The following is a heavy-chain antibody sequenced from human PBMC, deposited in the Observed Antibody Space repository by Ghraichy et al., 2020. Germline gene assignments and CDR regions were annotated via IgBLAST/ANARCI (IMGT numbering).Heavy chain of an antibody. Sequence: GGSLRLSCAASGFTFSNYGMHWVRQAPGKGLEWVAVISYDGSNKYYADSVKGRFTISRDNSKNTLYLQMNSLRTEDTAGYYCALGAGRHYGGNSPFDYWGQGTLVTVPS. CDR3: ALGAGRHYGGNSPFDY. CDR2: ISYDGSNK. D-gene: IGHD4-23*01. J-gene: IGHJ4*02. V-gene: IGHV3-30*03. CDR1: GFTFSNYG.